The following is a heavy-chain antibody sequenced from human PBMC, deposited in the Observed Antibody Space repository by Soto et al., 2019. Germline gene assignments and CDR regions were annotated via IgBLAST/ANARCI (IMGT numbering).Heavy chain of an antibody. CDR2: ISYSGST. CDR1: GGSISSYNYY. CDR3: ARQGFNGSSLNWFDP. J-gene: IGHJ5*02. D-gene: IGHD6-13*01. Sequence: SETLSLTCTVSGGSISSYNYYWGWIRQSPGKGLEWIGSISYSGSTYYNPSLKSRVTISVDTSKNQFSLKLSSVTAADTALYYCARQGFNGSSLNWFDPWGQGTLVTVSS. V-gene: IGHV4-39*01.